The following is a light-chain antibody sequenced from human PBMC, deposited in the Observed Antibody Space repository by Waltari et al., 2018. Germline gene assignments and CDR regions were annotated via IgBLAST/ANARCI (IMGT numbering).Light chain of an antibody. CDR2: GAS. Sequence: VLLTQSPATLSLSPGERATLSCRASQSVSSYLAWYQQKPGQAPRLLIFGASNRATGIPDRFSGSGSGTYFTLTITSLEPEDFAVYFCQSYSSSPLTFGGGTKVEIE. J-gene: IGKJ4*01. CDR1: QSVSSY. CDR3: QSYSSSPLT. V-gene: IGKV3-20*01.